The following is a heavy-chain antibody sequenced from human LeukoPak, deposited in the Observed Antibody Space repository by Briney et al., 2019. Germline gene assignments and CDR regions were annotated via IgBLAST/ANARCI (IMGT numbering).Heavy chain of an antibody. Sequence: GGSPRLSCAASGFRFSDNYLSWLRQATGKGMEWISYISHTGETKYYTDSMKGRFTISRDNAKNSLYLQMNSLRAEDTAVYYCARVWWQQPEYWGQGTLVTVSS. J-gene: IGHJ4*02. D-gene: IGHD2-15*01. CDR1: GFRFSDNY. V-gene: IGHV3-11*01. CDR3: ARVWWQQPEY. CDR2: ISHTGETK.